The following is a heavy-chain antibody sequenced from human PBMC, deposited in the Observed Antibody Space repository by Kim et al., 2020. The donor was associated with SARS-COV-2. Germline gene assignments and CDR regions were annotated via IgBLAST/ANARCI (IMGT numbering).Heavy chain of an antibody. CDR2: IGAYNGMS. CDR3: ARGGRGDHFYNGMHV. Sequence: ASVKVSCKASGYTFAAYGISWVRQARGQGREWMGGIGAYNGMSDYGQTFHDRITMTTDISSSTAYLEVRSLRSDDTAIYYCARGGRGDHFYNGMHVWGQGTAVIVSS. J-gene: IGHJ6*02. V-gene: IGHV1-18*01. CDR1: GYTFAAYG. D-gene: IGHD2-21*02.